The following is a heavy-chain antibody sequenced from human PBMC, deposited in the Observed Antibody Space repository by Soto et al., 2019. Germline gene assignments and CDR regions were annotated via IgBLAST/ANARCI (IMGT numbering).Heavy chain of an antibody. Sequence: QVQLVESGGGVVQPGRSLRLSCAASGFTFSSHGMHWVRQAPGKGLEWVAVISNDGSNRYYADSVKGRFTVSRDHYKNTLYLQMNSLRAEDTAVYYCAKDRDDYNYYNGMDVWGRGTTVTVSS. D-gene: IGHD4-4*01. CDR1: GFTFSSHG. CDR2: ISNDGSNR. J-gene: IGHJ6*02. CDR3: AKDRDDYNYYNGMDV. V-gene: IGHV3-30*18.